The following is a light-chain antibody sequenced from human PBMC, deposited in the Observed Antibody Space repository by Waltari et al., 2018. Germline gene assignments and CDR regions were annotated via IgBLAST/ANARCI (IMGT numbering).Light chain of an antibody. CDR1: GSNIGNDY. CDR2: GTR. Sequence: QSVLTQPPSLSAAPGQRVSISCSGSGSNIGNDYVSWYQQVPGTAPKLLIYGTRHRPSGIPDRFSGSKSGSSATLGITGLQTGDEADYYCATWDSSLNARVFGGGTRLTVL. J-gene: IGLJ3*02. CDR3: ATWDSSLNARV. V-gene: IGLV1-51*01.